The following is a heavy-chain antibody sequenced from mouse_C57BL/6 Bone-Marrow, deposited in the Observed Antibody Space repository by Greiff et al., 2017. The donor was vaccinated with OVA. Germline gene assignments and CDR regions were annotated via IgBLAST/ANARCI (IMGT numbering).Heavy chain of an antibody. V-gene: IGHV1-80*01. CDR2: IYPGDGDT. J-gene: IGHJ4*01. Sequence: QVQLQQSGAELVKPGASVKISCKASGYAFSSYWMNWVKQRPGKGLEWIGQIYPGDGDTNYNGKFKGKATLTADKSSSTAYMQLSSLTSEDSAVYCWARPRPMYGYYYAMDYWGQGTSVTVSS. D-gene: IGHD1-1*01. CDR3: ARPRPMYGYYYAMDY. CDR1: GYAFSSYW.